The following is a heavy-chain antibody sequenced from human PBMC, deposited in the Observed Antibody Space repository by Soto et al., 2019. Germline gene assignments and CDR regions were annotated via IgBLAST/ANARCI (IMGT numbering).Heavy chain of an antibody. CDR3: ARTIVARAANDAFAF. D-gene: IGHD6-6*01. J-gene: IGHJ3*01. Sequence: EVQLVESGGRVVPPGGSLRLSCAASGFTFDDYGMSWVRQVPGKGLEWVCGINWNGGGTGFADSVKGRFTISRDNAKNSLYLQMNSLRAEDTALYHCARTIVARAANDAFAFSGQGTMVTVSS. V-gene: IGHV3-20*01. CDR2: INWNGGGT. CDR1: GFTFDDYG.